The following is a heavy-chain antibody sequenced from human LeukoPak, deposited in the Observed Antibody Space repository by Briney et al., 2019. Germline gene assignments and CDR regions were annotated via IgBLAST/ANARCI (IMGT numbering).Heavy chain of an antibody. Sequence: GGSLRLSCAASGFTFSDNAMSWVRQAPGKGLEWVSAISASGGTIYYADSVKGRFIISRDNSENTLYLQMHSLRAEDTAVYYCAKATMIIGGFDYWGQGTLVTVSS. D-gene: IGHD3-22*01. CDR3: AKATMIIGGFDY. J-gene: IGHJ4*02. V-gene: IGHV3-23*01. CDR2: ISASGGTI. CDR1: GFTFSDNA.